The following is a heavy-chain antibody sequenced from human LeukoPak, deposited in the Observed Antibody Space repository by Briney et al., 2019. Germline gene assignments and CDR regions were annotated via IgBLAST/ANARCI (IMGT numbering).Heavy chain of an antibody. CDR3: TSCREQQLPLPFDY. CDR1: GFTFSSYS. D-gene: IGHD6-13*01. J-gene: IGHJ4*02. CDR2: ISSSSSTI. Sequence: GGSLRLSCAASGFTFSSYSMNWVRQAPGKGLEWVSYISSSSSTIYYADSVKGRFTISRDNAKNSLYLQMNSLRAEDTAVYYCTSCREQQLPLPFDYWGQGTLVTVSS. V-gene: IGHV3-48*01.